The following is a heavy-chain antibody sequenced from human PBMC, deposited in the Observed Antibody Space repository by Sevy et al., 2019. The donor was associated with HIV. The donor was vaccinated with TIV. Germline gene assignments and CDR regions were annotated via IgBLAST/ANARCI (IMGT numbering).Heavy chain of an antibody. D-gene: IGHD3-22*01. CDR3: ARWRGTRITMIVVVVTGYFDY. CDR2: INHSGST. V-gene: IGHV4-34*01. J-gene: IGHJ4*02. CDR1: GGSFSDYS. Sequence: SETLSLTCAVYGGSFSDYSWSWIRQPPGKGLEWIGEINHSGSTNYNPSLKSQVTISVDTSKNQFSLKLSSVTAADTAVYYCARWRGTRITMIVVVVTGYFDYWGQGTLVTVSS.